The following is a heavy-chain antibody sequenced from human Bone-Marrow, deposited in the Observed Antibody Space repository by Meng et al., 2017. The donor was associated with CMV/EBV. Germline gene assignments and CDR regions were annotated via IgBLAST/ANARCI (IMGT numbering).Heavy chain of an antibody. CDR3: ARVLEAAHDY. D-gene: IGHD3-3*01. Sequence: SGAEMKKPRASVNVPGKASVYTFTSYGISVARQAPGPGLDGMGWISAYNGNTNYAQKLQGRVTMTTDTSTSTTYMELRSLRSDDTAVYYCARVLEAAHDYWGQGNLVTVSS. CDR1: VYTFTSYG. V-gene: IGHV1-18*01. CDR2: ISAYNGNT. J-gene: IGHJ4*02.